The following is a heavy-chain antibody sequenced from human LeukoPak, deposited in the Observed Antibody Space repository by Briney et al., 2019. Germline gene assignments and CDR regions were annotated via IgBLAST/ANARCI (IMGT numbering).Heavy chain of an antibody. D-gene: IGHD5-24*01. Sequence: SETLSLTCTVSDGSSSSSSWNWIRQPPGKGLEWIGYIYYSGSTKYNPSLESRVTISVDTSKNQFSLKLSSATAADTAVYYCAGRLWRRDGYNLSAFDIWGQGTMVTVSS. CDR2: IYYSGST. CDR1: DGSSSSSS. CDR3: AGRLWRRDGYNLSAFDI. V-gene: IGHV4-59*01. J-gene: IGHJ3*02.